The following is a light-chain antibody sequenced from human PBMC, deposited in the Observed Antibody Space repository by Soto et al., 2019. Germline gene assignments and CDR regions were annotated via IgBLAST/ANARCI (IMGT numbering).Light chain of an antibody. CDR3: HQYDNWPKT. CDR2: GAS. Sequence: DIVLTQSPGTLSLSPGERATLSCRASQSVGSIYLAWYQQKPGQAPRLLIHGASTRATGIPARFSGSGSGTEFTLTISSLQSEDFAVYYCHQYDNWPKTFGQGTRLEIK. V-gene: IGKV3-15*01. J-gene: IGKJ5*01. CDR1: QSVGSIY.